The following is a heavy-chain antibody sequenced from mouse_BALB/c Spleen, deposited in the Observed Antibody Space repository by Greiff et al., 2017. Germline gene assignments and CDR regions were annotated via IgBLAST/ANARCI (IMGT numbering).Heavy chain of an antibody. Sequence: EVQRVESGGGLVKPGGSLKLSCAASGFTFSDYYMYWVRQTPEKRLEWAATISDGGSYTYYPDSVKGRFTISRDNAKNNLYLQMSSLKSEDTAMYYCARGISRDYAMDYWGQGTSVTVSS. J-gene: IGHJ4*01. D-gene: IGHD1-1*01. CDR2: ISDGGSYT. CDR3: ARGISRDYAMDY. V-gene: IGHV5-4*02. CDR1: GFTFSDYY.